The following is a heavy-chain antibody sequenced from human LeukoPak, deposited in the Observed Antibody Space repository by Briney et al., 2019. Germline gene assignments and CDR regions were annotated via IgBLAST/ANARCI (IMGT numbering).Heavy chain of an antibody. J-gene: IGHJ3*01. Sequence: GESLKISCKGSGYSFTNYWIGWVRQMPGIGLEWMGIIYPVDSDTRYSPSFQGQVTISADKSISTAYLQWSSLKASDTAIYYCARWGAETTVVAEWGQGTMVTVSS. CDR3: ARWGAETTVVAE. D-gene: IGHD4-23*01. CDR2: IYPVDSDT. V-gene: IGHV5-51*01. CDR1: GYSFTNYW.